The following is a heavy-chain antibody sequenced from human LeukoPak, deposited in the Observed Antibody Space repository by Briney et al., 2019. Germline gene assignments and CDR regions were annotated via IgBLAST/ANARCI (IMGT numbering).Heavy chain of an antibody. Sequence: GGSLRLSCAASGFTFSSYWMHWVRQAPGKGLVWVSRINSDGSSTSYADSVKGRFTISRDNSKNTLYLQMNSLRAEDTAVYYCAKEFYDFWSGYYDYWGQGTLVAVSS. V-gene: IGHV3-74*01. CDR3: AKEFYDFWSGYYDY. D-gene: IGHD3-3*01. CDR2: INSDGSST. CDR1: GFTFSSYW. J-gene: IGHJ4*02.